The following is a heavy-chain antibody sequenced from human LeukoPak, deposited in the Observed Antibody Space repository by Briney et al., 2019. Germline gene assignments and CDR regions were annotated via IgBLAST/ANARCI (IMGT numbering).Heavy chain of an antibody. CDR1: GFTFDDYA. CDR3: AKDIVYYGSGSRSCMDV. D-gene: IGHD3-10*01. Sequence: PGGSLRLSCAASGFTFDDYAMHWVRQAPGKGLEWVSGISWNSGSIGYADSVKGRFTISRDNAKNSLYLQMNNLRAEDTALYYCAKDIVYYGSGSRSCMDVWGQGTTATVSS. CDR2: ISWNSGSI. J-gene: IGHJ6*02. V-gene: IGHV3-9*01.